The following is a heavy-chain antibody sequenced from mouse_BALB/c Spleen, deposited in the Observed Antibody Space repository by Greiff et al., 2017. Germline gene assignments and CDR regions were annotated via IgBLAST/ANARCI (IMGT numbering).Heavy chain of an antibody. CDR1: GYSITSGYY. J-gene: IGHJ2*01. CDR2: ISYDGSN. Sequence: EVQLQQSGPGLVKPSQSLSLTCSVTGYSITSGYYWNWIRQFPGNKLEWMGYISYDGSNNYNPSLKNRISITRDTSKNQFFLKLNSVTTEDTATYYCARDFGNYYFDYWGQGTTLTVSS. V-gene: IGHV3-6*02. CDR3: ARDFGNYYFDY. D-gene: IGHD2-1*01.